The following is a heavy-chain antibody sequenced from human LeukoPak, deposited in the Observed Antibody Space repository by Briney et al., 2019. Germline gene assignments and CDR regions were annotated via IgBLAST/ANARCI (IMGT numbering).Heavy chain of an antibody. CDR3: AKRSGYNYVGGDYFDY. Sequence: GGSLRLSCAASGFTFSSSAMNWVRQAPGKGLEWVSAISGSGGSTYYADSVKGRFTISRDNSKNTLYLQMNSLRAEDTAVYYCAKRSGYNYVGGDYFDYWGQGTLVTVSS. V-gene: IGHV3-23*01. CDR2: ISGSGGST. CDR1: GFTFSSSA. D-gene: IGHD5-24*01. J-gene: IGHJ4*02.